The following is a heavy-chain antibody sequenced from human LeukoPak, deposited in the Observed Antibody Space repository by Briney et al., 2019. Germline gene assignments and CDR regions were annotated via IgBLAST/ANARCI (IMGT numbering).Heavy chain of an antibody. CDR1: GGSISSYY. V-gene: IGHV4-59*08. J-gene: IGHJ6*02. Sequence: SETLSLTCTVSGGSISSYYWSWIRQPPGKGLEWIGYIYYSGSTNYNPSLKSRVTISVDTSKNQFSLKLSSVTAADTAVYYCARQRNIAAAGVGLYYYYGMDVWGQGTTVTVSS. D-gene: IGHD6-13*01. CDR2: IYYSGST. CDR3: ARQRNIAAAGVGLYYYYGMDV.